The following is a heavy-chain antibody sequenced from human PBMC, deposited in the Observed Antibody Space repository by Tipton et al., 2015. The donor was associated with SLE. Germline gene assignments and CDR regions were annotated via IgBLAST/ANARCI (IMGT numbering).Heavy chain of an antibody. J-gene: IGHJ4*02. CDR3: ARDRGAAPDY. Sequence: TLSLTCAVYGGSFSSYYWSWIRQPPGKGLEWIGEINHSGSTNYNPSLKSRVTISVDTSKNQFSLNLISVTVADTAVYYCARDRGAAPDYWGQGTLVTVSS. V-gene: IGHV4-34*01. CDR1: GGSFSSYY. D-gene: IGHD6-6*01. CDR2: INHSGST.